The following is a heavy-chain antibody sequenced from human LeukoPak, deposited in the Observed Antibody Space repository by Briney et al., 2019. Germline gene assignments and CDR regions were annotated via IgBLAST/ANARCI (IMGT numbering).Heavy chain of an antibody. J-gene: IGHJ4*02. CDR1: GGSIGSGYY. Sequence: PSETLSLTCTVSGGSIGSGYYWAWIRQPPGKGLEWIGSIQYGGTTHYNPSLQSRVTISADTSKNQFALDLRSVTAADTAVYYCTRDIGDFVSDFWGQGTLVTVSS. D-gene: IGHD2-21*02. V-gene: IGHV4-39*02. CDR3: TRDIGDFVSDF. CDR2: IQYGGTT.